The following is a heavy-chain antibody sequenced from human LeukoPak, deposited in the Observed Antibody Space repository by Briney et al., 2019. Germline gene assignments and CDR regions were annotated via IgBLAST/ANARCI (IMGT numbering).Heavy chain of an antibody. Sequence: GGSLRLSCAASGFTLSSYRMKWVRQAPGKGLEWVSSISSSSIYIYYADSVKGRFTISRDNAKNSLYLQMNSLRAEDTAVYYCARSELGYNYHYMDVWGKGTTVTVSS. CDR3: ARSELGYNYHYMDV. J-gene: IGHJ6*03. D-gene: IGHD7-27*01. CDR2: ISSSSIYI. V-gene: IGHV3-21*01. CDR1: GFTLSSYR.